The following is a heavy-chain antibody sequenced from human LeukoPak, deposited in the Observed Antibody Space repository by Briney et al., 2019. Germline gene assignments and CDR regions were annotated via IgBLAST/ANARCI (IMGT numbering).Heavy chain of an antibody. V-gene: IGHV4-39*07. CDR3: SRGPPSITILGVVIGDAFDI. Sequence: SETLSLTCTVSGGSISSSRYFWGWIRQPPGKGLEWIGSIYYSGSTYYAPSLKSRVNISVDTSNNQFSLKLSSVTAAATAVYYCSRGPPSITILGVVIGDAFDIWGQGTMVTVSA. D-gene: IGHD3-3*01. CDR2: IYYSGST. J-gene: IGHJ3*02. CDR1: GGSISSSRYF.